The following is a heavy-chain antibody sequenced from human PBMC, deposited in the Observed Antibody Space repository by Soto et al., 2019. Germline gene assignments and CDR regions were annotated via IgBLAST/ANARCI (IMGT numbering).Heavy chain of an antibody. CDR1: GGSISSSSYY. Sequence: SETLSLTCTVSGGSISSSSYYWGWIRQPPGKGLEWIGSIYYSGSTYYNPSLKSRVTISVDTSKNQFSLKLSSVTAADTAVYYCAREYVATGYPVAFDIWGKGTMVTVAS. V-gene: IGHV4-39*07. J-gene: IGHJ3*02. CDR3: AREYVATGYPVAFDI. D-gene: IGHD5-12*01. CDR2: IYYSGST.